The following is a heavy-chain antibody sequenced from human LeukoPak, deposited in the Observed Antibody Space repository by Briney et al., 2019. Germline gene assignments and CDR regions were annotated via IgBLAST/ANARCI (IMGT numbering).Heavy chain of an antibody. J-gene: IGHJ4*02. D-gene: IGHD3-16*02. CDR3: STDEYDYVWGSYRYSGEYYFDY. Sequence: PGGSLRLSCAASGFTFSNAWMSWVRQAPGKGLEWVGRIKSKTDGSTTDYAAPVKGRFTISRGDSKNTLYLQMNSLKTEDTAVYYCSTDEYDYVWGSYRYSGEYYFDYWGQGTLVTVSS. CDR2: IKSKTDGSTT. CDR1: GFTFSNAW. V-gene: IGHV3-15*01.